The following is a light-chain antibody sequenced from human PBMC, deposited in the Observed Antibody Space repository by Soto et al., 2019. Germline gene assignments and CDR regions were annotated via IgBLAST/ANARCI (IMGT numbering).Light chain of an antibody. CDR2: QNN. V-gene: IGLV1-51*02. CDR1: SSNIGNNF. Sequence: QSVLTQPPSVSAAPGQKVTISCSGGSSNIGNNFVSWYQQLPGTAPKHLIYQNNKRPSGIPDRFSGSKSGTSATLAITRPQTGDEADYYCGTWDSSLSAGVFGTGTKVTVL. J-gene: IGLJ1*01. CDR3: GTWDSSLSAGV.